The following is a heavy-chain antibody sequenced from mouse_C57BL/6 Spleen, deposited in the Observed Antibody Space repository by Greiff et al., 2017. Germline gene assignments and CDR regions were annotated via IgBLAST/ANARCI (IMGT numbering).Heavy chain of an antibody. CDR2: IDPSDSYT. D-gene: IGHD3-2*02. V-gene: IGHV1-50*01. CDR3: ARRDSSGYVGFAY. Sequence: QVQLQQSGAELVKPGASVKLSCKASGYTFTSYWMQWVKQRPGQGLEWIGEIDPSDSYTNYNQKFKGKATLTVDTSSSTAYMQLSSLTSEDSAVYYCARRDSSGYVGFAYWGQGTLVTVSA. CDR1: GYTFTSYW. J-gene: IGHJ3*01.